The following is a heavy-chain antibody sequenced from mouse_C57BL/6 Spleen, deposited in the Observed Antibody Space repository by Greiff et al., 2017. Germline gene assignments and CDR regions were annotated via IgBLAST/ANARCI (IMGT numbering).Heavy chain of an antibody. J-gene: IGHJ2*01. V-gene: IGHV1-69*01. CDR2: IDPSDSYT. CDR1: GYTFTSYW. D-gene: IGHD2-1*01. Sequence: QVQLQQPGAELVMPGASVKLSCKASGYTFTSYWMHWVKQRPGQGLEWIGEIDPSDSYTNYNQKFKGKSTLTVDKSSSTAYMQLSSLTSEDSAVYYCARRGNCGNALDYWGQGTTLTVSS. CDR3: ARRGNCGNALDY.